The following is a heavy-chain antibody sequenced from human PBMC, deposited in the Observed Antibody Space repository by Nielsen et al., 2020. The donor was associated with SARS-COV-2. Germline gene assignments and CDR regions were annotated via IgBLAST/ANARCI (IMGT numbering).Heavy chain of an antibody. CDR3: ASGIFGADDYYYYGMDV. Sequence: ASVKVSCKASGYTFTSYGISWVRQAPGQGLEWMGWISAYNGNTNYAQKLQGRVTMTTDTSTSTAYMELRSLRSEDTAVYYCASGIFGADDYYYYGMDVWGQGTTVTVSS. V-gene: IGHV1-18*01. CDR2: ISAYNGNT. J-gene: IGHJ6*02. D-gene: IGHD3-3*01. CDR1: GYTFTSYG.